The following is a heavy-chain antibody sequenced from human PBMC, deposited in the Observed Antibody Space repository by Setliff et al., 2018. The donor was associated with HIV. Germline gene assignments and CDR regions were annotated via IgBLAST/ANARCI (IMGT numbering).Heavy chain of an antibody. V-gene: IGHV5-51*01. Sequence: GESPKISCRGFGYSFGDYWIGWVRQKPGKGLEWMGIIFPADSDTRVSPSSQGQVSISADRSTYAAFLQWTSLKASDTGMYFCARHRVDTSMLVVKSPGAFDLWGQGTLVTVSS. CDR2: IFPADSDT. CDR3: ARHRVDTSMLVVKSPGAFDL. D-gene: IGHD3-22*01. CDR1: GYSFGDYW. J-gene: IGHJ3*01.